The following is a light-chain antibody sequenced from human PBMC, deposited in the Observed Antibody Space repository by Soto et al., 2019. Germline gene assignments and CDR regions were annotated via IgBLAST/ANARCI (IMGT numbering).Light chain of an antibody. CDR3: CSCTNTNTLV. CDR1: SSDVGGYNY. V-gene: IGLV2-14*01. J-gene: IGLJ3*02. CDR2: EVS. Sequence: QSALTQPASVSGSPGQSITISCTGTSSDVGGYNYVSWYQHHPGKAPKVMIYEVSNRPSGVSNRFSGSKSGNTASLTISGRQAEDEAEYYCCSCTNTNTLVFGGGTKVTVL.